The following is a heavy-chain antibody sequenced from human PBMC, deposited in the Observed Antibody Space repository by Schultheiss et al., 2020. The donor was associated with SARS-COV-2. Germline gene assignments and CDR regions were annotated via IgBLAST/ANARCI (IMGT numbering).Heavy chain of an antibody. CDR2: ISYTGST. Sequence: SETLSLTCTVSGGSISRYYWSWIRQPPGKGLEWIGYISYTGSTNYNPSLKSRVTISVDTSKNQFSLKLSSVTAADTAVYYCAREYCSGGSCHFDYWGQGTLVTVSS. V-gene: IGHV4-59*12. CDR1: GGSISRYY. D-gene: IGHD2-15*01. CDR3: AREYCSGGSCHFDY. J-gene: IGHJ4*02.